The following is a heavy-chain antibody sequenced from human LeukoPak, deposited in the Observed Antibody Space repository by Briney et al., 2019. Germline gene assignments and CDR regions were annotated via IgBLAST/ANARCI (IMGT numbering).Heavy chain of an antibody. D-gene: IGHD2-2*03. CDR1: GFTFSSSA. Sequence: GGSLRLSCAASGFTFSSSAMSWVRQAPGKGLEWVSSITDSGDGTYYADSVKGRFTISRDDSKNTLYLQMNSLRAEDTAVYYCARELAVSMDGLDYWGQGTLVTVSS. CDR3: ARELAVSMDGLDY. V-gene: IGHV3-23*01. CDR2: ITDSGDGT. J-gene: IGHJ4*02.